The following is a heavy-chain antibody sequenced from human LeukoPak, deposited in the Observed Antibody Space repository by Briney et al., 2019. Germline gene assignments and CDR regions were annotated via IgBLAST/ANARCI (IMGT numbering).Heavy chain of an antibody. CDR2: ISSSSSYI. Sequence: GGSLRLPCAASGFTFSSYSMNWVRQAPGKGLEWVSSISSSSSYIYYADSVKGRFTISRDNAKNSLYLQMNSLRAEDTAVYYCARGKYCSSTSCYDYYYYYGMDVWGQGTTVTVSS. CDR1: GFTFSSYS. V-gene: IGHV3-21*01. J-gene: IGHJ6*02. D-gene: IGHD2-2*01. CDR3: ARGKYCSSTSCYDYYYYYGMDV.